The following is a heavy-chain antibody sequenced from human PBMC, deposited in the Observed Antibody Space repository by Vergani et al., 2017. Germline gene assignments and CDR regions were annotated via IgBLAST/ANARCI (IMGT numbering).Heavy chain of an antibody. V-gene: IGHV3-21*01. J-gene: IGHJ6*03. CDR1: GFTFSSYS. D-gene: IGHD3-10*01. CDR3: ARYWSGRGAMVRGEDGLYYYYYMDV. CDR2: ISSSSSYI. Sequence: EVQLVESGGGLVKPGGSLRLSCAASGFTFSSYSMNWVRQAPGKGLEWVSSISSSSSYIYYADSVKGRFTISRDNAKNSLYLQMNSLRAEDTAVYYCARYWSGRGAMVRGEDGLYYYYYMDVWGKGTTVTVSS.